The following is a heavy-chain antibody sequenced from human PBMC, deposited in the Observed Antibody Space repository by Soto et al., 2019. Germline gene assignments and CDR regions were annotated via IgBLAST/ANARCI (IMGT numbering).Heavy chain of an antibody. V-gene: IGHV3-23*01. Sequence: PGGSLRLSCAASGFTFRNYAMSWARQAPGKGPEWVSAISGSGGTTHYADSVKGRFTISRDNSKNTLYLQMNSLRVEDTAVYYCAKDRSSTSCYAFDYWGQGSLVTVSS. CDR3: AKDRSSTSCYAFDY. D-gene: IGHD2-2*01. CDR1: GFTFRNYA. J-gene: IGHJ4*02. CDR2: ISGSGGTT.